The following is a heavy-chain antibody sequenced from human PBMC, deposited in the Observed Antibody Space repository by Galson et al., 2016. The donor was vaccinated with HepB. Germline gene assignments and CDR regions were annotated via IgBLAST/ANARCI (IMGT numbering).Heavy chain of an antibody. CDR3: ARHPDLSVCNTTTCALARLDP. Sequence: QSGAEVKKPGESLKISCKGSGYTFTNYWIGWVRQMPGKGLEWMGLIYPSTSNTRYSPSFQGQVTLSADKSTSTAYLQWSSLKASDTAMYYCARHPDLSVCNTTTCALARLDPGGQGTLVTVSS. CDR2: IYPSTSNT. CDR1: GYTFTNYW. V-gene: IGHV5-51*01. D-gene: IGHD2-2*01. J-gene: IGHJ5*02.